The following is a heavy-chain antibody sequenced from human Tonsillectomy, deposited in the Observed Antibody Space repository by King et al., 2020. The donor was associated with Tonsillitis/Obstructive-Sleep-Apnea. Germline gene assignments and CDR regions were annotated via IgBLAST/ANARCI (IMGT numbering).Heavy chain of an antibody. J-gene: IGHJ6*03. Sequence: VPLQESGPGLVKPSETLSLTCTVSGGSISSYYWSWIRQPPGKGLEWIGYIYYSGSTNYNPSLKSRVTISVDTSKNQFSLKLSSVTAADTAVYYCARIKGLRYYYYYMDVWGKGTTVTVSS. CDR3: ARIKGLRYYYYYMDV. CDR1: GGSISSYY. D-gene: IGHD4-17*01. CDR2: IYYSGST. V-gene: IGHV4-59*01.